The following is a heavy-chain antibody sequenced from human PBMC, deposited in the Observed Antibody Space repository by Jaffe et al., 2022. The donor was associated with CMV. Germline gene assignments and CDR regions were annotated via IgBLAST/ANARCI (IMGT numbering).Heavy chain of an antibody. CDR1: GYSFTNFP. CDR3: VRLYYDSAWD. J-gene: IGHJ4*02. CDR2: INTATGNT. Sequence: QVQLVQSGAEVKRPGASVIVSCKASGYSFTNFPIHWVRQAPGQRLEWVGWINTATGNTEVSQKLQDRVTFSRDTSANTAYMEFRGLKSEDTAIYYCVRLYYDSAWDWGQGTLVTVSS. V-gene: IGHV1-3*04. D-gene: IGHD3-22*01.